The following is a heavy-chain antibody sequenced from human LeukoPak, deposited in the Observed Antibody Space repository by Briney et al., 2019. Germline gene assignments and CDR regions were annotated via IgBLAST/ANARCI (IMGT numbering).Heavy chain of an antibody. CDR1: GFSFCRFW. Sequence: PGGSLRLSCAVSGFSFCRFWMGWVCEAPGGGVEWVADIKEDGSEKYYVDSVKGRFTISRDNAKNSLYLQMNSLRAEDTAVYYCARDASGYSSSWYKCTFDYWGQGTLVTVSS. V-gene: IGHV3-7*01. CDR2: IKEDGSEK. D-gene: IGHD6-13*01. CDR3: ARDASGYSSSWYKCTFDY. J-gene: IGHJ4*02.